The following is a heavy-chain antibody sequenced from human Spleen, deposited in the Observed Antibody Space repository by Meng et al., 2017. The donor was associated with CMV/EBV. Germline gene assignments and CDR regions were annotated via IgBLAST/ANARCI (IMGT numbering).Heavy chain of an antibody. Sequence: ISSSNLWTWVRQVPGKGLEWIGEIYYSGSTYYNPSLKSRVTISVDTSKNQFSLKLSCVTAADTAVYYCARAGVKRNYYGSGSYCWFDPWGQGTLVTVSS. CDR3: ARAGVKRNYYGSGSYCWFDP. CDR2: IYYSGST. CDR1: ISSSNL. V-gene: IGHV4-4*02. J-gene: IGHJ5*02. D-gene: IGHD3-10*01.